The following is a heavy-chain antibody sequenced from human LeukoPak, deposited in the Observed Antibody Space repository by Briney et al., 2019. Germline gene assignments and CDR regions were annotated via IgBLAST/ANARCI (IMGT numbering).Heavy chain of an antibody. J-gene: IGHJ4*02. Sequence: GGSLRLSCAASGFTVSSNYMSWVRQAPGKGLEWVSVIYSGGSTYYADSVKGRFTISRDNSKNTLYLQMNSLRAEDTAVYYCARVIVGAPHGNDYWGQGTLVTVSS. CDR2: IYSGGST. CDR3: ARVIVGAPHGNDY. D-gene: IGHD1-26*01. V-gene: IGHV3-53*01. CDR1: GFTVSSNY.